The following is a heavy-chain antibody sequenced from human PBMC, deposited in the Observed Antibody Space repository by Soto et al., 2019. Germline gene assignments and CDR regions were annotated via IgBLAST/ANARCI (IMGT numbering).Heavy chain of an antibody. D-gene: IGHD1-26*01. Sequence: QMQLVQSGAEVKKPGSSVKVSCKASEGTFSSYSINWVRQAPGQGLEWMGEIIPIFGTANYAQKFQGRVTITADESTSTAYMELSSLRSEDTAVYYCARDGGRHSGGLDYWGQGTLVTVSS. CDR1: EGTFSSYS. CDR2: IIPIFGTA. V-gene: IGHV1-69*01. CDR3: ARDGGRHSGGLDY. J-gene: IGHJ4*02.